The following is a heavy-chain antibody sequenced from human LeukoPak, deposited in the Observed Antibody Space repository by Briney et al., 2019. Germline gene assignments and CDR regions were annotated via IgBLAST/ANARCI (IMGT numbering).Heavy chain of an antibody. V-gene: IGHV4-61*02. D-gene: IGHD3-9*01. J-gene: IGHJ5*02. Sequence: SQTLSLTCAVSGGSISSDTFSWNWIRQPAGGGLEWIGRIYTSGSTNYNPSLKSRVTISLDTSKNQFSLKLSSVTAADTAVYYCARGKRGYDILTGYSQYNYFDPWGQGTLVTVSS. CDR2: IYTSGST. CDR3: ARGKRGYDILTGYSQYNYFDP. CDR1: GGSISSDTFS.